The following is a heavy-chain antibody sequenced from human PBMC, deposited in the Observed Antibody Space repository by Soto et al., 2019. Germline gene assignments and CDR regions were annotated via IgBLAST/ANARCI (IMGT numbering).Heavy chain of an antibody. J-gene: IGHJ4*02. CDR2: IYYSGST. D-gene: IGHD4-17*01. CDR1: GGSISSGDYY. V-gene: IGHV4-30-4*01. CDR3: ARDLDGDRYYFDY. Sequence: QVQLQESGPGLVKPSQTLSLTCTVSGGSISSGDYYWSWIRQPPGKGLEWIGYIYYSGSTYYTPSLKSQVTISVDTSNNQFSLKLSSVTAADTAVYYCARDLDGDRYYFDYWGQGTLVTVSS.